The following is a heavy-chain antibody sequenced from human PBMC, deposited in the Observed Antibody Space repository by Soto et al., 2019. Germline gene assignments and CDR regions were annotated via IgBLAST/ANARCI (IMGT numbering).Heavy chain of an antibody. D-gene: IGHD3-9*01. CDR3: TRDLIEVLRYPSRGVTSYYYYYMDV. V-gene: IGHV3-49*03. J-gene: IGHJ6*03. CDR2: IRSKAYGGTT. CDR1: GFTFGDYA. Sequence: PGGSLRLSCTASGFTFGDYAMSWFRQAPGKGLEWVGFIRSKAYGGTTEYAASVKGRFTISRDDSKSIAYLQMNSLKTEDTAVYYCTRDLIEVLRYPSRGVTSYYYYYMDVWGKGTTVTVSS.